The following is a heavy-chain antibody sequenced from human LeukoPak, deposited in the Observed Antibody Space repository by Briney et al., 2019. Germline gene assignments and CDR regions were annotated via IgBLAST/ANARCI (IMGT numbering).Heavy chain of an antibody. CDR2: INPNSGGT. CDR3: ARGDIVVVPDTNFDY. J-gene: IGHJ4*02. Sequence: ASVKVSCKTSGYTFTDYFVHWVRQAPGQGLEWMGRINPNSGGTNYAQKFQGRVTMTRDTSISTAYMELSRLRSDDTAVYYCARGDIVVVPDTNFDYWGQGTLVTVSS. V-gene: IGHV1-2*06. CDR1: GYTFTDYF. D-gene: IGHD2-2*01.